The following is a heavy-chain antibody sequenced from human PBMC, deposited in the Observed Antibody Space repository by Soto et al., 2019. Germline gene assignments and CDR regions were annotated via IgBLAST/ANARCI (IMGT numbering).Heavy chain of an antibody. CDR1: GYSFTSYW. J-gene: IGHJ4*02. V-gene: IGHV5-10-1*01. D-gene: IGHD3-22*01. CDR2: IDPSDSYT. CDR3: ERFLDDYYDSSGYYSALDFDY. Sequence: PGESLKISCKGSGYSFTSYWISWVRQMPGKGLEWMGRIDPSDSYTNYSPSFQGHVTISADKSISTAYLQWSSLKASDTAMYYCERFLDDYYDSSGYYSALDFDYWGQGTLVTVSS.